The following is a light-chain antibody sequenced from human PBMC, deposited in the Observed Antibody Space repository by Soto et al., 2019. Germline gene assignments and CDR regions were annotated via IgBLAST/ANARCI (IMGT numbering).Light chain of an antibody. CDR1: SSDVGSYNL. J-gene: IGLJ1*01. CDR3: SSYTDRKNLV. CDR2: DVT. Sequence: QSVLTQPASVSGSPGQSITISCTGTSSDVGSYNLVSWYQQHPGKAPKFMIYDVTKRPSGVPDRFSGSKSGNTASLTVSALHDEDEADYYCSSYTDRKNLVFGTGTKVTVL. V-gene: IGLV2-14*02.